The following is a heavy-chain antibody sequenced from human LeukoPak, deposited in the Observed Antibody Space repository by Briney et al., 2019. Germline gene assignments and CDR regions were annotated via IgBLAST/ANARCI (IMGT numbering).Heavy chain of an antibody. V-gene: IGHV3-30*04. D-gene: IGHD2-15*01. CDR3: AKAPVTTCSGAYCYPFDY. J-gene: IGHJ4*02. CDR1: GFTFSSHA. Sequence: GGSLRLSCAASGFTFSSHALHWVRQAPGKGLEWVAVISSDGSYKYYADSVKGRFTISRDNSKNALYLQMNSLRAEDAAVYYCAKAPVTTCSGAYCYPFDYWGQGTLVTVSS. CDR2: ISSDGSYK.